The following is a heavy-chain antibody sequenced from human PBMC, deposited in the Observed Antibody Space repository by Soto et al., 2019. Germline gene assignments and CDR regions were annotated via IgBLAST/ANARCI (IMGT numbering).Heavy chain of an antibody. Sequence: QVQLQQWGAGLLKPSETLSLTCAVYGGSFSGYYWSWIRQPPGKGLEWIVEINHSGSTNYNPSLRSRVTISVDTSKNQFSLKLSSVTAADTAVYYCARVTYYYDSSGYTGRDAFDIWGQGTMVTVSS. J-gene: IGHJ3*02. CDR1: GGSFSGYY. D-gene: IGHD3-22*01. CDR3: ARVTYYYDSSGYTGRDAFDI. CDR2: INHSGST. V-gene: IGHV4-34*01.